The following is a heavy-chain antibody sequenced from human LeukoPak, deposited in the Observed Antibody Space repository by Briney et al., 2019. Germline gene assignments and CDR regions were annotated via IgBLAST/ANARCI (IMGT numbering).Heavy chain of an antibody. CDR2: IYYSGST. CDR3: ARFDSSGQINFDY. CDR1: GGSISSGDYY. Sequence: SETLSLTCTVSGGSISSGDYYWSWIRQPPGKGLEWIGYIYYSGSTYYNPSLKSRVTISVDTSKNQFSLKLSSVTAADTAVYYCARFDSSGQINFDYWGQGTLVTVSS. D-gene: IGHD3-22*01. V-gene: IGHV4-30-4*01. J-gene: IGHJ4*02.